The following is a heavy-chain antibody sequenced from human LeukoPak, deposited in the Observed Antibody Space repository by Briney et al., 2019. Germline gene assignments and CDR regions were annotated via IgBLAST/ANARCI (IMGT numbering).Heavy chain of an antibody. CDR3: AKDQSGDYFPFDY. J-gene: IGHJ4*02. CDR2: ISGSGGST. V-gene: IGHV3-23*01. Sequence: PGGSLRLSCAASRFTFSSYAMHWVRQAPGKGLEWVSAISGSGGSTYYADSVKGRFTISRDNSKNTLYLQMNSLRAEDTAVYYCAKDQSGDYFPFDYWGQGTLVTVSS. D-gene: IGHD2-21*02. CDR1: RFTFSSYA.